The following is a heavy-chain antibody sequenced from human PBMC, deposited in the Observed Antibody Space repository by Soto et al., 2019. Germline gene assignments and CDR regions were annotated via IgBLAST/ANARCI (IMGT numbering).Heavy chain of an antibody. D-gene: IGHD2-21*02. Sequence: LRLSCSASGFTFSRYEMNWVRQAPGKGLEWVSYISSSGSTIYYADSVKGRFTISRDNAKNSLYLQMNSLRAEDTAVYYCARFSSLFTAKGPEPWGQGTLVT. CDR2: ISSSGSTI. CDR1: GFTFSRYE. V-gene: IGHV3-48*03. J-gene: IGHJ5*02. CDR3: ARFSSLFTAKGPEP.